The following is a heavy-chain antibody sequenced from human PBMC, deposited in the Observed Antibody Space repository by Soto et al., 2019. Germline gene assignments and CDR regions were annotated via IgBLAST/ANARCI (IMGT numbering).Heavy chain of an antibody. CDR2: IIPIFGTA. D-gene: IGHD3-10*01. CDR1: GGTFSSYA. J-gene: IGHJ4*02. Sequence: SVKVSCKASGGTFSSYAISWVRQAPGQGLEWMGGIIPIFGTANYAQKFQGRVTITADESTSTAYMELSSLRSEDTAVYYCARVNTMVRGVIGYFDYWGQGTLVTVSS. V-gene: IGHV1-69*13. CDR3: ARVNTMVRGVIGYFDY.